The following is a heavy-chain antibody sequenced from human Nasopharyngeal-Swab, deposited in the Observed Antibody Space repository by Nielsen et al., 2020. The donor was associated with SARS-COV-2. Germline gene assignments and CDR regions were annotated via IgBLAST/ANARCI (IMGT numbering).Heavy chain of an antibody. CDR1: GFTFSSYG. J-gene: IGHJ6*02. D-gene: IGHD3-9*01. CDR2: ISYDGSNK. CDR3: AKDKRYFDWDGMDV. Sequence: GESLKISCAASGFTFSSYGMHWVRQAPGKGPEWVAVISYDGSNKYYADSVKGRFTISRDNSKNTLYLQMNSLRAEDTAVYYCAKDKRYFDWDGMDVWGQGTAVTVSS. V-gene: IGHV3-30*18.